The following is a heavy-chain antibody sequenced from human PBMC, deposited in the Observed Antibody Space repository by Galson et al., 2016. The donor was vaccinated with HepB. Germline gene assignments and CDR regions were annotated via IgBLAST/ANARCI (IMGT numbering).Heavy chain of an antibody. V-gene: IGHV1-18*01. Sequence: SVTVSCKASGYKFRSYGIDWVRQAPGQGLEWLGWISTYNGNTNYARKFQDRVTLTTDTSTNTVYMELRSLTSDDTAVYYCARDRQWLRESSHYWGQGALVTVSS. D-gene: IGHD3-10*01. J-gene: IGHJ4*02. CDR2: ISTYNGNT. CDR1: GYKFRSYG. CDR3: ARDRQWLRESSHY.